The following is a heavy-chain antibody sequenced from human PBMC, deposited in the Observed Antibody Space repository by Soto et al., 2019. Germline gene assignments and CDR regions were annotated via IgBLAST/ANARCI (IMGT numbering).Heavy chain of an antibody. CDR1: GGSISSYY. D-gene: IGHD4-17*01. Sequence: QVQLQESGPGLVKPSETLSLTCTVSGGSISSYYWSWIRQPPGKGLEWIGYIYYSGSTNYNPSLKSRVTISVDTSKNQFSLKLSSVTAADTAVYYCARMTTVTKDYFDYWGQGTLVTVSS. CDR2: IYYSGST. CDR3: ARMTTVTKDYFDY. V-gene: IGHV4-59*08. J-gene: IGHJ4*02.